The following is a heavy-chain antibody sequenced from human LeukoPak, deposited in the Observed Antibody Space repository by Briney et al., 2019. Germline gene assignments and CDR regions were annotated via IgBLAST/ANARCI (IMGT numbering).Heavy chain of an antibody. Sequence: GGSLRLSCAASGFTFSTYEMNWVRQAPGKGLEWVSYIHNSGSTIYYADSVKGRFTISRDNAKNSLYLQMNNLRAEDTAVYYCAELGITMIGGVWGKGTTVTISS. V-gene: IGHV3-48*03. J-gene: IGHJ6*04. CDR2: IHNSGSTI. CDR1: GFTFSTYE. CDR3: AELGITMIGGV. D-gene: IGHD3-10*02.